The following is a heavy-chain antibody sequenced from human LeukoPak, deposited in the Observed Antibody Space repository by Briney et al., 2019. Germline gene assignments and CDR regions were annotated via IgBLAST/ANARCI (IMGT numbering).Heavy chain of an antibody. CDR3: ARDRIAAAADY. CDR1: GFTFSSYS. D-gene: IGHD6-13*01. Sequence: TGGSLRLSCAASGFTFSSYSMTWVRQAPGKGLEWVSSISSSSSYIYYADSVKGRFTISRDNAKNSLYLQMNSLRAEDTAVYYCARDRIAAAADYWGQGTLVTVSS. CDR2: ISSSSSYI. V-gene: IGHV3-21*01. J-gene: IGHJ4*02.